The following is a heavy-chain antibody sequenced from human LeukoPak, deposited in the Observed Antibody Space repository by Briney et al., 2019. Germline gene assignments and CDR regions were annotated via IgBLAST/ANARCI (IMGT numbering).Heavy chain of an antibody. Sequence: GGSLRLSCAASGFTFSNYGMHWVRQAPGKGLVWVSRISAGGSSTTYADSVKGRFTISRDNAKNTLYLQMNSLRAEDTAVYYCARSNQADDYGGQGPLVSVSS. CDR2: ISAGGSST. D-gene: IGHD4-11*01. CDR3: ARSNQADDY. V-gene: IGHV3-74*01. J-gene: IGHJ4*02. CDR1: GFTFSNYG.